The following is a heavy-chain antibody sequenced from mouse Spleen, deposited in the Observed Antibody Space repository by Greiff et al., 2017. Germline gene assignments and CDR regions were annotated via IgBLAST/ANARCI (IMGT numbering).Heavy chain of an antibody. V-gene: IGHV14-3*02. D-gene: IGHD2-14*01. CDR1: GFNIKDTY. J-gene: IGHJ2*01. Sequence: VQLQQSGAELVKPGASVKLSCTASGFNIKDTYMHWVKQRPEQGLEWIGRIDPANGNTKYDPKFQGKATITADTSSNTAYLQLSSLTSEDTAVYYCARGRYDEGGYFDYWGQGTTLTVSS. CDR3: ARGRYDEGGYFDY. CDR2: IDPANGNT.